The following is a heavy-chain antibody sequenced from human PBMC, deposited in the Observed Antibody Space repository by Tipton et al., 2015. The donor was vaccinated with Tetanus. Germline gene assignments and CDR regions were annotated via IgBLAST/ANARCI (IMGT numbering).Heavy chain of an antibody. CDR2: IQNDGGET. D-gene: IGHD6-19*01. Sequence: SLRLSCAASGSTFREYWMSWVRQAPGKGLEWVANIQNDGGETYHLESVRGRFTISRDNGKNSLYLQMNSLRVEDTAVYYCVRDGGSSGWLAYWGQGTLVTVSS. J-gene: IGHJ4*02. CDR3: VRDGGSSGWLAY. CDR1: GSTFREYW. V-gene: IGHV3-7*03.